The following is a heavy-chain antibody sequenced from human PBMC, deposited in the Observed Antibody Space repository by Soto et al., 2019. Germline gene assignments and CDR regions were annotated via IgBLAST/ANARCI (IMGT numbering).Heavy chain of an antibody. D-gene: IGHD1-1*01. CDR3: VRWNGVGDH. J-gene: IGHJ4*02. Sequence: EVQLLDSGGGLVQPGGSLRLSCAVSGSTLSDYGVTWVRQAPGKGLEWVSGFSGGGGGTFYADSVKGRFTISRDDSKNTAYLQMNGLGVEDTAVYYCVRWNGVGDHWGQGTLVTVSS. V-gene: IGHV3-23*01. CDR2: FSGGGGGT. CDR1: GSTLSDYG.